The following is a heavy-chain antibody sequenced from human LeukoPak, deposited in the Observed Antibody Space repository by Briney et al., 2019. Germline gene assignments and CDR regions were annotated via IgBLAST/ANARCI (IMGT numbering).Heavy chain of an antibody. CDR3: ARLYSYGSYYGMDV. D-gene: IGHD5-18*01. V-gene: IGHV4-59*08. CDR1: GGSISSYY. CDR2: IYYSGST. J-gene: IGHJ6*02. Sequence: SETLSLTCTVSGGSISSYYWSWIRQPPGKGLEWIGYIYYSGSTNYNPPLKSRVTISVDTSKNQFSLKLSSVTAAGTAVYYCARLYSYGSYYGMDVWGQGTTVTVSS.